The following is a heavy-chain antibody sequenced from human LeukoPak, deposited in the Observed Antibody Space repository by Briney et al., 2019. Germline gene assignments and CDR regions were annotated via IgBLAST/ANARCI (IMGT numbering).Heavy chain of an antibody. CDR3: ARDPIRDTAMATSY. D-gene: IGHD5-18*01. CDR2: ISYDGSNK. V-gene: IGHV3-30*03. Sequence: GGSLRLSCAASGFTFSSYGMHWVRQAPGKGLEWVAVISYDGSNKYYADSVKGRFTISRDNSKNTLYLQINSLRAEDTAVYYCARDPIRDTAMATSYWGQGTLVTVSS. CDR1: GFTFSSYG. J-gene: IGHJ4*02.